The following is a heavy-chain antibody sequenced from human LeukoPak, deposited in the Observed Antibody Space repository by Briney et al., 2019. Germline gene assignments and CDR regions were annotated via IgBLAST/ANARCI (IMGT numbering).Heavy chain of an antibody. D-gene: IGHD6-19*01. J-gene: IGHJ4*02. CDR2: INHSGST. CDR3: ARVGSSGWYYYFDY. CDR1: GGSFSGYY. V-gene: IGHV4-34*01. Sequence: SETLSLTCAVYGGSFSGYYWSWIRQPPGKGLEWIGEINHSGSTNYNPSLKSRVTISVDTSKNQFSLKLSSVTAADTAVYYCARVGSSGWYYYFDYWGQGTLVTVSS.